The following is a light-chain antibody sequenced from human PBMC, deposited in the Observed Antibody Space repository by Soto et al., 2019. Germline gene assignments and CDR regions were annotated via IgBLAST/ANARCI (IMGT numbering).Light chain of an antibody. CDR2: RNG. J-gene: IGLJ3*02. V-gene: IGLV1-47*01. CDR1: SVNIGSNY. Sequence: QSVLTQPPSASATPGQGVMISCSGSSVNIGSNYVYWYQQLPGTAPKLLIYRNGQRPSGVPDRFSGSKSGTSASLAISGLRSEDEADYYCAVWDDSLDGMVFGGGTKVTVL. CDR3: AVWDDSLDGMV.